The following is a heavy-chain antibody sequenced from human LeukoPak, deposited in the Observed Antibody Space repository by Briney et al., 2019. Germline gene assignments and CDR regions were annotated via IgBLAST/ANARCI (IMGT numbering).Heavy chain of an antibody. D-gene: IGHD1-1*01. Sequence: ASVKVSCKASGYTFTSYGYSWVRQATGQGLEWMGWISAYNGNTNYAQKLQGRVTMTTVTSTSTVCMELRSLTSDDTAVYYCARAKTLEPTPSNAFDIWGQGTMVTVSS. CDR2: ISAYNGNT. CDR3: ARAKTLEPTPSNAFDI. V-gene: IGHV1-18*01. CDR1: GYTFTSYG. J-gene: IGHJ3*02.